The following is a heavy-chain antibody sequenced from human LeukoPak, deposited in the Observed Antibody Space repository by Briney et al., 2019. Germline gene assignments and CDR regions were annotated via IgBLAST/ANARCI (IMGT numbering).Heavy chain of an antibody. CDR3: SSQPAVLDLDC. J-gene: IGHJ4*02. CDR1: GFAFSSYW. Sequence: GGSLRLSCAASGFAFSSYWMTWVRQAPGKGLEWVANIKPDGSGKNYVDSVKGRFTISRDNAKNSLYLQMRGLRVEDTAVYYCSSQPAVLDLDCWGQGAQVTVSS. V-gene: IGHV3-7*01. D-gene: IGHD2/OR15-2a*01. CDR2: IKPDGSGK.